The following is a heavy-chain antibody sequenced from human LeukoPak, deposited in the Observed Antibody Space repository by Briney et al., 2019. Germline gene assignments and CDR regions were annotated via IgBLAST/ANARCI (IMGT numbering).Heavy chain of an antibody. CDR2: ISSSGSTI. CDR1: GFTFSSYE. CDR3: ASLPPRGYDYLGTLDY. V-gene: IGHV3-48*03. D-gene: IGHD5-12*01. J-gene: IGHJ4*02. Sequence: GGSLRLSCAASGFTFSSYEMNWVRQAPGKGLEWVSYISSSGSTIYYADSVKGRFTISRDNAKNSLYLQMNSLRAEDTAVYHCASLPPRGYDYLGTLDYWGQGTLVTVSS.